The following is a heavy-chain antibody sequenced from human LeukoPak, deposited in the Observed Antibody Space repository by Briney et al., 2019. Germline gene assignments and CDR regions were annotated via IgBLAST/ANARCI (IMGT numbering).Heavy chain of an antibody. CDR2: IRYDGSNK. CDR1: GFTFSSYG. V-gene: IGHV3-30*02. Sequence: TGGSLRLSCAASGFTFSSYGMHWVRQAPGKGLEWVAVIRYDGSNKYYADSVKGRFTISRDNSKNTLYLQMNSLRAEDTAVYYCAKEVDSGYARGFYYFDYWGQGTLVTVSS. CDR3: AKEVDSGYARGFYYFDY. D-gene: IGHD5-12*01. J-gene: IGHJ4*02.